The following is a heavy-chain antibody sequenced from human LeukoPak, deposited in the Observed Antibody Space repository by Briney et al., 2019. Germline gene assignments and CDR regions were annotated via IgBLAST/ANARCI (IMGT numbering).Heavy chain of an antibody. V-gene: IGHV3-48*01. CDR2: ISSSSSTI. J-gene: IGHJ6*03. CDR1: GFTFSSYS. CDR3: AREDYYYYMDV. Sequence: GGSLRLSCAASGFTFSSYSMNWVRQAPGKGLEWVSYISSSSSTIYYADSVKGQFTISRDNAKNSLYLQMNSLRAEDTAVYYCAREDYYYYMDVWGKGTTVTVSS.